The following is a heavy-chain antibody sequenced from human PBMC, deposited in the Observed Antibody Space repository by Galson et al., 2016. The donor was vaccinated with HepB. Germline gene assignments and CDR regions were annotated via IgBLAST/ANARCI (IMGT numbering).Heavy chain of an antibody. Sequence: SETLSLTCTVSGDSITGTNWWGWVRQTPGKGLEFIGEISRRGRPNYSPSLESRVTMSVDMLKNQFSLEVASVTAADTAVYYCVRILFGFKGMDVWGQGTTVTVSS. D-gene: IGHD2/OR15-2a*01. CDR3: VRILFGFKGMDV. J-gene: IGHJ6*02. CDR2: ISRRGRP. CDR1: GDSITGTNW. V-gene: IGHV4/OR15-8*01.